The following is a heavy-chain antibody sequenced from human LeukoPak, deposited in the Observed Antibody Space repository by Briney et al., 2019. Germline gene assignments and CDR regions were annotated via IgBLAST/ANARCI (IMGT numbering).Heavy chain of an antibody. CDR1: GSTLRNYW. CDR2: IEGDARSQ. CDR3: ARVIVAVVGQSDHFDS. D-gene: IGHD6-19*01. J-gene: IGHJ4*02. V-gene: IGHV3-7*03. Sequence: PGGSLRLSCTASGSTLRNYWMTWIRQGPGKGLEWVANIEGDARSQYYGDPVKGRFTISRGNAKNSLYLQMDSLRAEDTAIYYCARVIVAVVGQSDHFDSWGPGTVVTVSS.